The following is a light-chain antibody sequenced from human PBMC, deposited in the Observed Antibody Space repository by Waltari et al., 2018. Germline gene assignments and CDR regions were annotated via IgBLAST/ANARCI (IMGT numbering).Light chain of an antibody. Sequence: DIVLTQSPDSLAVSLGERVTFNCKSSQSLLYNSNNRNYLAWYQQRAGQSPKLLIYGASTREMGVPGRFRGSGSGTDFTLTISSLQAEDVAIYYCQQYFTTPYTFGRGTKLEIK. CDR1: QSLLYNSNNRNY. CDR3: QQYFTTPYT. CDR2: GAS. J-gene: IGKJ2*01. V-gene: IGKV4-1*01.